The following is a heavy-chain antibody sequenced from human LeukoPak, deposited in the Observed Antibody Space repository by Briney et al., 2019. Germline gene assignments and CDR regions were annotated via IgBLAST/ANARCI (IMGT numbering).Heavy chain of an antibody. CDR2: ISAYNGNT. Sequence: ASMKVSCKASGYTFTSYGISWVRQAPGQGREWMGWISAYNGNTNYAQKPQGRVTMTTATSTSTAYMELRSLRSDDTAVYYCARGRHVAPFVPWGQGTLVTVSS. V-gene: IGHV1-18*01. CDR1: GYTFTSYG. D-gene: IGHD2-21*01. CDR3: ARGRHVAPFVP. J-gene: IGHJ5*02.